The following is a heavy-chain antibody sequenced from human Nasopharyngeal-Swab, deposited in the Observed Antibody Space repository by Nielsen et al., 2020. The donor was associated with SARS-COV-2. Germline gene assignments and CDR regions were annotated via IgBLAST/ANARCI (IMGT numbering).Heavy chain of an antibody. V-gene: IGHV3-23*01. D-gene: IGHD2-15*01. CDR2: IFGSGAIT. J-gene: IGHJ5*02. CDR1: GFTLSNYA. CDR3: STLPLGYCSGVSCLDA. Sequence: GESLKISCAASGFTLSNYAMSWVRQAPGKGLEWVSSIFGSGAITSYADSVKGRFTISRDNSKNTLYLQMDSLRAEDTAVYYCSTLPLGYCSGVSCLDAWGQGTLVTVSS.